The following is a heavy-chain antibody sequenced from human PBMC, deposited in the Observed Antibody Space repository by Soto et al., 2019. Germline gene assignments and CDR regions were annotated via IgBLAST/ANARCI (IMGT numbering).Heavy chain of an antibody. D-gene: IGHD2-21*02. V-gene: IGHV4-38-2*02. J-gene: IGHJ4*02. Sequence: ETLALTCGVSGWSVSSDYYWCWIRQPPGKGLEWIGSIYHRGTTYYNPSLKSRVTLSVDTSKNLFSLRLSSETAADTAVYYCARDVVVTSVQQYYFDFWGQGALVTVYS. CDR3: ARDVVVTSVQQYYFDF. CDR1: GWSVSSDYY. CDR2: IYHRGTT.